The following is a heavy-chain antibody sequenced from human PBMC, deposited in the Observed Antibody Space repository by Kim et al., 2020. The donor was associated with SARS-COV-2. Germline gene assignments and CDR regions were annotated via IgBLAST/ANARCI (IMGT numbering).Heavy chain of an antibody. V-gene: IGHV3-33*01. CDR1: GFTFSSYG. CDR3: ARPSKYCSSTSPPGCWYFDL. CDR2: IWYDGSNK. Sequence: GGSLRLSCAASGFTFSSYGMHWVRQAPGKGLEWVAVIWYDGSNKYYADSVKGRFTISRDNSKNTLYLQMNSLRAEDTAVYYCARPSKYCSSTSPPGCWYFDLWGRGTLVTVSS. J-gene: IGHJ2*01. D-gene: IGHD2-2*01.